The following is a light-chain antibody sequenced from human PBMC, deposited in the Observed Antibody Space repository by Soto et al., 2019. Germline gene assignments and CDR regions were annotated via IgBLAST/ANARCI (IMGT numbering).Light chain of an antibody. CDR2: RDN. J-gene: IGLJ1*01. CDR3: AAWDDTVRSYV. Sequence: QSVLTQPPSVSGTPGQRVTISCSGGISNIATNYVHWFQQLPGTAPKVLSNRDNQRPSGVPDRFSGSKSGTSDSLAISGLRSEDEAEYYCAAWDDTVRSYVFGTGTKLTVL. CDR1: ISNIATNY. V-gene: IGLV1-47*01.